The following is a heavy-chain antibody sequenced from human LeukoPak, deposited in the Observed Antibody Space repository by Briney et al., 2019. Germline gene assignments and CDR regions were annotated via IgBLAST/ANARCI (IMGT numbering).Heavy chain of an antibody. CDR1: GGSISSYY. Sequence: PSETLSLTCTVSGGSISSYYWSWIRQPPGKGLEWIGYIYYSGSTNYNPSLKSRVTISVDTSKNQFSLKLSSVTAADTAVYYCARGVQQWLVLKPGGYYFDYWGQGTLVTVSS. J-gene: IGHJ4*02. CDR3: ARGVQQWLVLKPGGYYFDY. D-gene: IGHD6-19*01. CDR2: IYYSGST. V-gene: IGHV4-59*01.